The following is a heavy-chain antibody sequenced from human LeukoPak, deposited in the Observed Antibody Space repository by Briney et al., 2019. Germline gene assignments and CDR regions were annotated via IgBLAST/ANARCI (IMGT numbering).Heavy chain of an antibody. V-gene: IGHV1-2*02. Sequence: ASVKVSCKASGYTFSDYYIHWVRQAPGQGLEWMGWINPKSGGINYAPKFQDRATMTRDSSISTAYMELRRLRSDDTAVYYCARDRGVLEWLALDYYFGMDVWGQGTTVTVSS. CDR3: ARDRGVLEWLALDYYFGMDV. J-gene: IGHJ6*02. D-gene: IGHD3-3*01. CDR2: INPKSGGI. CDR1: GYTFSDYY.